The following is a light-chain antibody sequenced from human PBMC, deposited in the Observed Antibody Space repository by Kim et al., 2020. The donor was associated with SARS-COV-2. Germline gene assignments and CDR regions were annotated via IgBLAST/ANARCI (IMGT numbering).Light chain of an antibody. CDR2: DAS. V-gene: IGKV3-15*01. CDR3: QQYDIWPLT. Sequence: VSPGERATLSCRASQSISGNLACYQQKPGQAPRLLIYDASTRATDIPARFSGSGSGTEFTLTISSLQSEDFAVYYCQQYDIWPLTFGQGTKVDIK. CDR1: QSISGN. J-gene: IGKJ1*01.